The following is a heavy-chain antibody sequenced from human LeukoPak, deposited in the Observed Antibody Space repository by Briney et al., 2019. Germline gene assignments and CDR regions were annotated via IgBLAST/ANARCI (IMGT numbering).Heavy chain of an antibody. CDR2: INTNTGNP. J-gene: IGHJ4*02. D-gene: IGHD3-9*01. V-gene: IGHV7-4-1*02. Sequence: GASVKVSCKASGYTFIDYAINWVRQAPGQGLEWMGWINTNTGNPTYAQGFTGRFVFSLDTSVSTAYLQISSLKAEDTAIYYCARVGYFDWLLSPYFDYWGQGTLVTVSS. CDR3: ARVGYFDWLLSPYFDY. CDR1: GYTFIDYA.